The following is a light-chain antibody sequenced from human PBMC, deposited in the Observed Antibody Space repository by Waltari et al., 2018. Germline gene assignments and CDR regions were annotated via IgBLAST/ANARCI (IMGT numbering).Light chain of an antibody. CDR2: GTS. J-gene: IGKJ3*01. CDR1: QDIGNR. CDR3: QQAKSFPIT. V-gene: IGKV1-12*01. Sequence: DIQMTQSPSSVSASIGERVTITCRASQDIGNRLAWYQQKPGKAPNLLIYGTSSLQTGVPSRFSGSGSGAEFTITISSLQPEDFATYYGQQAKSFPITFGPGTKVDIK.